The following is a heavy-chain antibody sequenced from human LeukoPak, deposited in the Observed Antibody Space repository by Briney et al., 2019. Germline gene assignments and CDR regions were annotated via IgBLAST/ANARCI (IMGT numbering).Heavy chain of an antibody. Sequence: SETLSLTCTVSGGSISSSSYYWGWIRQPPGKGLEWIGSIYYSGSTYYNPSLKSRVTISVDTSKNQFSLKLSSVTAADTAVYYCARGGTYCGGDCYFDYWGQGTLVTVSS. J-gene: IGHJ4*02. CDR3: ARGGTYCGGDCYFDY. CDR1: GGSISSSSYY. CDR2: IYYSGST. D-gene: IGHD2-21*02. V-gene: IGHV4-39*07.